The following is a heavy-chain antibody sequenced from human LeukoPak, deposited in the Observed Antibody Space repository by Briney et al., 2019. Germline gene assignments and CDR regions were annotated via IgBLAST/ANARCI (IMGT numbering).Heavy chain of an antibody. D-gene: IGHD2-15*01. CDR3: AKDRVVVAAVYFDY. V-gene: IGHV3-30*18. CDR1: GFTFRSYG. J-gene: IGHJ4*02. CDR2: ISYDGSNK. Sequence: GGSLRLSCAASGFTFRSYGMHWVRQAPGKGLEWVAVISYDGSNKYYADSVKGRFTISRDNSKNTLYLQMNSLRAEDTAVYYCAKDRVVVAAVYFDYWGQGTLVTVSS.